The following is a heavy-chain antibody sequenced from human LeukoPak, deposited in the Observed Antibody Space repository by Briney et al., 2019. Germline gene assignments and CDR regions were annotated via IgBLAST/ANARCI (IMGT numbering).Heavy chain of an antibody. CDR1: GFTFSSYW. Sequence: GGSLRLSCAASGFTFSSYWMSWVRQAPGKGLEWVANIQQDGLDKYYVDSVKGRFTISRDNAKNSVFLQMTSLRAEDTAIYYCARGIAVANLLLGFDYWGQGILVTVSS. D-gene: IGHD6-19*01. CDR2: IQQDGLDK. CDR3: ARGIAVANLLLGFDY. V-gene: IGHV3-7*01. J-gene: IGHJ4*02.